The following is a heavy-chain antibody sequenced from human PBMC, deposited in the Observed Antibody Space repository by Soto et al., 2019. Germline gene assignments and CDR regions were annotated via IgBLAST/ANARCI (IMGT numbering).Heavy chain of an antibody. J-gene: IGHJ6*02. Sequence: QVQLVQSGAEVKKPVSSVKVSCKASGGTFSSYAISWVRQAPGQGLEWMGGIIPIFGTANYAQKFQGRVTITADESTSTAYMELSSLRSEDTAVYYCARGSEATSKIYYYYGMDVWGQGTTVTVSS. CDR2: IIPIFGTA. D-gene: IGHD5-12*01. CDR1: GGTFSSYA. V-gene: IGHV1-69*12. CDR3: ARGSEATSKIYYYYGMDV.